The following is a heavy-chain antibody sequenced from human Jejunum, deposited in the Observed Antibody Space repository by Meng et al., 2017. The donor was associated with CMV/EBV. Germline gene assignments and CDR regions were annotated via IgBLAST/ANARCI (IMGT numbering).Heavy chain of an antibody. Sequence: VSGRSIRSHYWRWIRQPPGKGLEWIGYIYYTGRTNYNPSLKSRVTISVDTSKNQFSLMLSSVTAADTAVYYCARGISDYPYGMDVWGQGTTVTVSS. CDR2: IYYTGRT. CDR3: ARGISDYPYGMDV. CDR1: GRSIRSHY. V-gene: IGHV4-59*11. J-gene: IGHJ6*02. D-gene: IGHD2-15*01.